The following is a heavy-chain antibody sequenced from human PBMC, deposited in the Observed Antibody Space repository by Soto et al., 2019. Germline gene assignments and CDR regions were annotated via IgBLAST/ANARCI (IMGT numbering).Heavy chain of an antibody. J-gene: IGHJ6*01. D-gene: IGHD6-6*01. CDR1: GYSFPSYW. CDR3: ARRKVYSSDPFNYGLDV. Sequence: GESLKISCKGSGYSFPSYWINWVRQMPGKGLEWMGRIDPSDSQTNYSPSFQGHITISADKSSTTAYVHWNSLKATDTAIYYCARRKVYSSDPFNYGLDVWGQGTTVTVS. CDR2: IDPSDSQT. V-gene: IGHV5-10-1*01.